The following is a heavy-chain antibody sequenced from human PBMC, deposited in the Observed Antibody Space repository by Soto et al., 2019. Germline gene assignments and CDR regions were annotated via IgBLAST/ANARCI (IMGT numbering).Heavy chain of an antibody. D-gene: IGHD4-17*01. Sequence: QVQLQESGPGLVKPSETLSLTCTVSGGSISSYYWSWIRQPPGKGLEWIGYIYYSGSTNYNPSLTRRVTISVYTSKNQFSLKLSSVTAADTAVYYCARRYGDAFDIWGQGTMVTVSS. CDR2: IYYSGST. CDR3: ARRYGDAFDI. V-gene: IGHV4-59*08. CDR1: GGSISSYY. J-gene: IGHJ3*02.